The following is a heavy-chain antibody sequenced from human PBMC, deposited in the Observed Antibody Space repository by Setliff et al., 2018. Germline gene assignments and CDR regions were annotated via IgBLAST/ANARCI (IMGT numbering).Heavy chain of an antibody. J-gene: IGHJ6*02. CDR1: GFSFSDYY. CDR3: ARDGVFYAMDV. V-gene: IGHV3-11*04. CDR2: ISGDGRTI. D-gene: IGHD2-2*01. Sequence: NPGGSLRLSCAAAGFSFSDYYMSWVRQAPGKGLEWISKISGDGRTIYQADSVRGRFTISRDNADNSLYLQMNSLRADDTALYYCARDGVFYAMDVWGQGTTVTVSS.